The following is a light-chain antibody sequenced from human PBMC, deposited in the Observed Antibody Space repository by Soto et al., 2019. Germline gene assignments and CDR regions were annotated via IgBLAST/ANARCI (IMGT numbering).Light chain of an antibody. CDR3: QHYHSQSIT. CDR1: ENIFKC. CDR2: AAS. J-gene: IGKJ4*01. Sequence: DILLIQAPATLSASVGDRITITCLASENIFKCLAWYQQRSGSAPNLLIYAASDLEKGVPSRFSGSGYGTEFTLTIDNLQPNDSATYCCQHYHSQSITFGGGTQVDVK. V-gene: IGKV1-5*01.